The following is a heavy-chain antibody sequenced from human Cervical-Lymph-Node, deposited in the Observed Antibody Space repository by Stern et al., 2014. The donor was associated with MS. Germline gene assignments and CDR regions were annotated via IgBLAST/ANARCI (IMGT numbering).Heavy chain of an antibody. J-gene: IGHJ4*02. CDR1: GASISSGDYY. CDR2: IHYSGTT. Sequence: QLQLQESGPGLVKPSQTLSLTCAVSGASISSGDYYWSWLRQSPEKGLEWVGYIHYSGTTYYNPALKSRVAISVDAYKNSFLLKVRSVTAADTAVYYCSRDADAYSLVFGYWGRGTLVTVSS. CDR3: SRDADAYSLVFGY. V-gene: IGHV4-30-4*08. D-gene: IGHD5-24*01.